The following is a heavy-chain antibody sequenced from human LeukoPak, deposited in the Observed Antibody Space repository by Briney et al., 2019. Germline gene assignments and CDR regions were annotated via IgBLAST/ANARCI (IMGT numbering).Heavy chain of an antibody. J-gene: IGHJ3*02. D-gene: IGHD3-3*01. CDR3: ARSEEVNGYYDFFGGAFDI. V-gene: IGHV1-69*05. CDR1: GGTFSSYA. Sequence: GASVKVSCKASGGTFSSYAISWVRQAPGQGLEWMGGIIPIFGTANYAQKLQGRVTMTTDTSTSTAYMELRSLRSDDTAVYYCARSEEVNGYYDFFGGAFDIWGQGTMVTVSS. CDR2: IIPIFGTA.